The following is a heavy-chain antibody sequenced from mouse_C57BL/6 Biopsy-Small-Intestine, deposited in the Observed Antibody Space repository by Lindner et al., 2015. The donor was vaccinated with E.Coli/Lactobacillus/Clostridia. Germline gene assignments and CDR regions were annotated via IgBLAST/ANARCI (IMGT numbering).Heavy chain of an antibody. CDR2: ISDGGSYT. Sequence: VQLQESGGGLVEPGGSLKLSCAASGFTFSSYAMSWVRQTPEKRLEWVATISDGGSYTYYPDNVKGRFTISRDNAKNNLYLQMSHLKSEDTAMYYCARGGYGNNGAMDYWGQGTSVTVSS. V-gene: IGHV5-4*01. CDR3: ARGGYGNNGAMDY. D-gene: IGHD2-10*02. CDR1: GFTFSSYA. J-gene: IGHJ4*01.